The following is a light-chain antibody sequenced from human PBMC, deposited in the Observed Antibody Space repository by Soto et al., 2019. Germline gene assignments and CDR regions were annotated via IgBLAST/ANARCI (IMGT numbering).Light chain of an antibody. CDR2: DAS. V-gene: IGKV1-39*01. CDR3: QQSYSTPIS. J-gene: IGKJ5*01. Sequence: DIKMTHNHSTLSASVWNRVTMTLRASQNIERYMAWYQQKPGRAPSLIIYDASTLERGVPSRFSGSGSGTDFTLTISSLQPEDFATYYCQQSYSTPISFGQGTRLEIK. CDR1: QNIERY.